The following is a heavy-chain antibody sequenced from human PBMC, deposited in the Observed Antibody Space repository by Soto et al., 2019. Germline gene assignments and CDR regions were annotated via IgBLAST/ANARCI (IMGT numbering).Heavy chain of an antibody. Sequence: GGSLRLSCAASGFTFSTYGMHWVRQAPGKGLVWVSRMNTDGTTTDYADSVKGRFTISRDNAKSTLYLQMNGLRAEDTAVYFCVRGTSGWPGMDYWGQGTLVTVSS. V-gene: IGHV3-74*01. CDR1: GFTFSTYG. CDR2: MNTDGTTT. D-gene: IGHD6-19*01. J-gene: IGHJ4*02. CDR3: VRGTSGWPGMDY.